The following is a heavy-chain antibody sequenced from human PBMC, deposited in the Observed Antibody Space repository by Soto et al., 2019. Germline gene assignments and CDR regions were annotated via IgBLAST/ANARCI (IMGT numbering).Heavy chain of an antibody. CDR3: AGVLVVVTAGRSYFDD. J-gene: IGHJ4*02. CDR1: GGSISSYY. CDR2: IYYSGST. V-gene: IGHV4-59*08. Sequence: PSETLSLTCTVSGGSISSYYWSWIRQPPGKGLEWIGYIYYSGSTNYNPSLKSRVTISVDTSKNQFSLKLSSVTAADTAVYYCAGVLVVVTAGRSYFDDRGQGTLVTVSS. D-gene: IGHD2-21*02.